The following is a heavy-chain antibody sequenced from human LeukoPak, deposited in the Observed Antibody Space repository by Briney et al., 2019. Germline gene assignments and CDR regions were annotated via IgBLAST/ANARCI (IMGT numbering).Heavy chain of an antibody. Sequence: PGGSLRLSCAASGFTFSSYGMHWVRQAPGKGLEWVAVISYDGSNKYYADSVKGRFTISRDNSKNTLYLQMNSLRAEDTAVYYCATSGYSYGFGPWGILDYWGQGTLVTVSS. D-gene: IGHD5-18*01. CDR3: ATSGYSYGFGPWGILDY. CDR2: ISYDGSNK. J-gene: IGHJ4*02. V-gene: IGHV3-30*03. CDR1: GFTFSSYG.